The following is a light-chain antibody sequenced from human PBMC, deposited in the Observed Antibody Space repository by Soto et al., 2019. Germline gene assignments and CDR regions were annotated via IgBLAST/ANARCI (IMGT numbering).Light chain of an antibody. J-gene: IGKJ5*01. CDR1: QTVSSY. V-gene: IGKV3-20*01. CDR2: GAS. CDR3: QQVGTSPLT. Sequence: ENVLTQSPCTLSLSPGERATLSCRASQTVSSYLTWYQQRPGQAPRLLISGASRRATGIPDRFSGRGSGKDFTLTISRLEPEDFAMYYCQQVGTSPLTFGPGTRLEIK.